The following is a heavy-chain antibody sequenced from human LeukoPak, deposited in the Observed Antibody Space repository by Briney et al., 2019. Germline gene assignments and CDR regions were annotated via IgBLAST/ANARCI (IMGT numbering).Heavy chain of an antibody. Sequence: GGSLRLSCAASGFTFSNYAIHWVRQAPGKGLEWVAVISYDGSYKSYADSVKGRFTISRDNAKNSLYLQMNSLRAEDTAVYYCARSVVVVAAFNFDYWGQGTLVTVSS. D-gene: IGHD2-15*01. V-gene: IGHV3-30*04. CDR1: GFTFSNYA. CDR2: ISYDGSYK. J-gene: IGHJ4*02. CDR3: ARSVVVVAAFNFDY.